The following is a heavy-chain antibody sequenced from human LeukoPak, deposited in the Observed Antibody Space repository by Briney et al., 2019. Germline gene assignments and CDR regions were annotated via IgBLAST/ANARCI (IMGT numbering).Heavy chain of an antibody. V-gene: IGHV4-59*11. J-gene: IGHJ3*02. D-gene: IGHD3-22*01. CDR2: VSYAGRT. Sequence: TASETLSLTCTVSGGGSINGHYWSWIRQPPGKELEWSGFVSYAGRTKYNPSLQSRVTISVATSENNFSLKLTSVTTADTAVYYCARLLDNDSSGDPDTFDMWGQGTVVIVSS. CDR1: GGGSINGHY. CDR3: ARLLDNDSSGDPDTFDM.